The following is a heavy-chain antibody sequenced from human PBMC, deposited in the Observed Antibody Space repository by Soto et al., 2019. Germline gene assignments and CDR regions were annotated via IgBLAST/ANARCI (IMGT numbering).Heavy chain of an antibody. J-gene: IGHJ4*02. Sequence: GGSLRLSCAASGFTFSSYAMHWVRQAPGKGLEWVAVISYDGSNKYYADSVKGRFTISRDNSKNTLYLQMNSLRAEDTAVYYCARDRRYCSSTSCSRGGFDYWGQGTLVTSPQ. D-gene: IGHD2-2*01. CDR3: ARDRRYCSSTSCSRGGFDY. CDR1: GFTFSSYA. V-gene: IGHV3-30-3*01. CDR2: ISYDGSNK.